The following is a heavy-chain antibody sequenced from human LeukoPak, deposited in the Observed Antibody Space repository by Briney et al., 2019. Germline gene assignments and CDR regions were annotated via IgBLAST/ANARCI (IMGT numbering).Heavy chain of an antibody. CDR2: IYHSGST. D-gene: IGHD3-16*01. CDR3: ARESKGGLDWFDP. CDR1: GYSISSGYY. J-gene: IGHJ5*02. V-gene: IGHV4-38-2*02. Sequence: SETLSLTCTVSGYSISSGYYWGWIRQPPGKGLEWIGSIYHSGSTYYNPFLKSRVTISVDTSKNQFSLKLSSVTAADTAVYYCARESKGGLDWFDPWGQGTLVTVSS.